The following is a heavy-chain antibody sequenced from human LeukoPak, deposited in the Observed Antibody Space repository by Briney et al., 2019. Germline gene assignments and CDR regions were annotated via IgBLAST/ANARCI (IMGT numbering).Heavy chain of an antibody. J-gene: IGHJ2*01. V-gene: IGHV1-69*05. CDR3: ARAPLDHWGQNWYFDL. Sequence: SVKVSCKASGGTFSSYAISWVRQAPGQGLEWMGGIIPIFGTANYAQKFQGRVTITTDESTSTAYMELSSLRSEDTAVYYCARAPLDHWGQNWYFDLWGRGTLVTVSS. CDR1: GGTFSSYA. D-gene: IGHD7-27*01. CDR2: IIPIFGTA.